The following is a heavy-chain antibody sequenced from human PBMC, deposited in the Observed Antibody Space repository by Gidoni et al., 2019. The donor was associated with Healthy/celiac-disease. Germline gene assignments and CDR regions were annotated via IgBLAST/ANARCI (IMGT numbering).Heavy chain of an antibody. D-gene: IGHD3-3*02. CDR3: ARLISGGGSINY. CDR1: GGSISSSSYY. CDR2: IYYSGST. Sequence: QLQLQESGPGLVKPSETLSLTCTVSGGSISSSSYYWGWIRQPPGKGLEWIGSIYYSGSTYYNPSLKSRVTISVDTSKNQFSLKLSSVTAADTAVYYCARLISGGGSINYWGQGTLVTVSS. V-gene: IGHV4-39*01. J-gene: IGHJ4*02.